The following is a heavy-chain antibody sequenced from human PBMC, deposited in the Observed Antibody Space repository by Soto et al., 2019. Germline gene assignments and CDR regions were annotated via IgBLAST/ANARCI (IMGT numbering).Heavy chain of an antibody. J-gene: IGHJ4*02. CDR3: AREGSYSAYNFAHGIQLWSFDF. CDR1: GGSINTFY. Sequence: PSETLSLTCTVSGGSINTFYWRWVRQPAGKGLEWIGRISSSGSTSFNPSLESRVAMSVDTSKNHFSLNLSSVTAADMAVYYCAREGSYSAYNFAHGIQLWSFDFWGQGALVTVS. V-gene: IGHV4-4*07. D-gene: IGHD5-12*01. CDR2: ISSSGST.